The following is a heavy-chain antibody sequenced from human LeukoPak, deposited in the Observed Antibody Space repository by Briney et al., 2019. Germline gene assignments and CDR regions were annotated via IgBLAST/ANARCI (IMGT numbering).Heavy chain of an antibody. CDR2: ISADNGNT. CDR1: GYTFDTYG. J-gene: IGHJ4*02. CDR3: ARGTNPPYFDS. Sequence: EASVKVSCKASGYTFDTYGISWVRQAPGQGLEWMGWISADNGNTNYAQKVQGRVTMTTDTSTNTAYMELRSLRSDDTAVYYCARGTNPPYFDSWGQGTLVTVSS. D-gene: IGHD2-8*01. V-gene: IGHV1-18*01.